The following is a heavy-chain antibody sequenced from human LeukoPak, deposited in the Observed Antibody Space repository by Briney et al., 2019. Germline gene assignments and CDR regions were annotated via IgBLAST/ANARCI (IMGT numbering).Heavy chain of an antibody. CDR3: AREPAADCSSTSCYEN. J-gene: IGHJ4*02. Sequence: GASVKVSCKGSGYTFTSYYMHWVRQAPGQGLEWMGIINPSGGSTSYAQKFQGRVTMTRDTSTSTVYMELSSLRSEDTAVYYCAREPAADCSSTSCYENWGQGTLVTVSS. V-gene: IGHV1-46*01. CDR2: INPSGGST. CDR1: GYTFTSYY. D-gene: IGHD2-2*01.